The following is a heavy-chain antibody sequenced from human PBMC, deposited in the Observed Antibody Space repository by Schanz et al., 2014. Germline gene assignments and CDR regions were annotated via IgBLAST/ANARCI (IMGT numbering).Heavy chain of an antibody. V-gene: IGHV3-66*01. D-gene: IGHD3-22*01. CDR2: IYSGIGA. Sequence: EGQLAESGGDLVQPGGSLRLSCAVSGFTVSSNHMSWVRQAPGKGLEWVSVIYSGIGAYYADSVKDRFTVSRDNSKNTVYLQMNRLRAEDTAVYYCARVHHYDPSGWGYFDYWGQGALVTVSS. J-gene: IGHJ4*02. CDR1: GFTVSSNH. CDR3: ARVHHYDPSGWGYFDY.